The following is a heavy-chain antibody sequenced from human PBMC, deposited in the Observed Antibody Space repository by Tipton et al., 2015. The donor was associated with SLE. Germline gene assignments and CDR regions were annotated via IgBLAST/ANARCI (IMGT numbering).Heavy chain of an antibody. CDR3: ATTYCAGDCPTGVNWVKFYYQMDV. J-gene: IGHJ6*03. CDR1: GYPIISGYY. D-gene: IGHD2-21*01. V-gene: IGHV4-61*01. CDR2: IYYSGRT. Sequence: PGLVKPSETLSLTCTVSGYPIISGYYWGWVRQPPGKGLEWIGYIYYSGRTNYNPSLKSRVSISIDTSKNQFTLRLSSVSAADTAVYYCATTYCAGDCPTGVNWVKFYYQMDVWGKGTTVTVSS.